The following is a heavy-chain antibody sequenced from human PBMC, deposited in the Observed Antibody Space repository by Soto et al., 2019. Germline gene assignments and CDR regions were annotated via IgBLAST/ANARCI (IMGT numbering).Heavy chain of an antibody. CDR2: ISGSGGST. V-gene: IGHV3-23*01. Sequence: EVQLLESGGGLVQPGGSLRLSCAASGFTFSSYAMSWVRQAPGKGLEWVSAISGSGGSTYYADSVKGRFTISRDNSKNTLDLKMNSLRAEDTAVYYCAKQNGYGGNSELAYWGQGTLVTVSS. CDR3: AKQNGYGGNSELAY. D-gene: IGHD2-21*02. CDR1: GFTFSSYA. J-gene: IGHJ4*02.